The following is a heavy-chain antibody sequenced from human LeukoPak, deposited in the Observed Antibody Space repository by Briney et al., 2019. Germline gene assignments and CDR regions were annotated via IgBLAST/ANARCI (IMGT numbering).Heavy chain of an antibody. CDR3: ARDIHYYDSSGYYYIGWFDP. V-gene: IGHV1-18*03. Sequence: GASVKVSCKASGYTFTSYGISWVRQAPGQGLEWMGWISAYNGNTKYSQEFQGRVTITRDTSASTAYMELSSLRSEDMAVYYCARDIHYYDSSGYYYIGWFDPWGQGTLVTVSS. CDR2: ISAYNGNT. D-gene: IGHD3-22*01. J-gene: IGHJ5*02. CDR1: GYTFTSYG.